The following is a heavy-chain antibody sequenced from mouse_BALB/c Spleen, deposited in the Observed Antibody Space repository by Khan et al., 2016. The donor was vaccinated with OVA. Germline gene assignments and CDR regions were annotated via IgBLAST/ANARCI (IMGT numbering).Heavy chain of an antibody. V-gene: IGHV5-6*01. Sequence: EVELVESGGDLVKPGGSLKLSCAASGFTFSTSGMSWVRQTPDKRLEWVAPISSVGSYTYYPDSVKGRFSISRDNAKNTLYLQMSSLKSEDTAMDYCARNDGYYGGAWFAYWGQGTLVTVSA. CDR1: GFTFSTSG. J-gene: IGHJ3*01. D-gene: IGHD2-3*01. CDR3: ARNDGYYGGAWFAY. CDR2: ISSVGSYT.